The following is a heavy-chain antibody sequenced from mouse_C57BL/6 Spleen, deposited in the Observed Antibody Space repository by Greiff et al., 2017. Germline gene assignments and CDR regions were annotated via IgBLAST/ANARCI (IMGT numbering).Heavy chain of an antibody. CDR3: ASLHYYGSSYGYFDV. CDR1: GYTFTDYY. CDR2: INPNNGGT. Sequence: VQLQQSGPELVKPGASVKISCKASGYTFTDYYMNWVKQSHGKSLEWIGDINPNNGGTSYNQKFKGKATLTVDKSSSTAYMELRSLTSEDSAVYYCASLHYYGSSYGYFDVWGTGTTVTVSS. D-gene: IGHD1-1*01. J-gene: IGHJ1*03. V-gene: IGHV1-26*01.